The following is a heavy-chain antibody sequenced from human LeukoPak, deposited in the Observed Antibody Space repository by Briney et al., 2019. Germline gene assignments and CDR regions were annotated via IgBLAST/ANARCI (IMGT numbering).Heavy chain of an antibody. V-gene: IGHV3-74*01. CDR2: ISSDGSST. CDR3: ARDLGGVTDY. Sequence: ARGSLRLSCGAYGFTFRSHWMHWVRQPPGKGLVWVSRISSDGSSTSYADSAKGRFTISRDNAKNTLYLQMNSLRAEDTAVYYCARDLGGVTDYWGQGTLVTVSS. J-gene: IGHJ4*02. D-gene: IGHD2-21*02. CDR1: GFTFRSHW.